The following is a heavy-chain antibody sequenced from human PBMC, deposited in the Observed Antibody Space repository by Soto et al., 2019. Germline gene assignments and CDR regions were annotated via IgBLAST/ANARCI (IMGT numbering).Heavy chain of an antibody. CDR1: GFTFSSYS. J-gene: IGHJ4*02. D-gene: IGHD3-22*01. Sequence: GGSLRLSCAASGFTFSSYSMNWVRQAPGKGLEWVSSISSSSSYIYYADSVKGRFTISRDNAKNSLYLQMNSLRAENTAVYYFARVDSYYYDSSGYYYLHYFDYWGQGTLVTVSS. CDR2: ISSSSSYI. V-gene: IGHV3-21*01. CDR3: ARVDSYYYDSSGYYYLHYFDY.